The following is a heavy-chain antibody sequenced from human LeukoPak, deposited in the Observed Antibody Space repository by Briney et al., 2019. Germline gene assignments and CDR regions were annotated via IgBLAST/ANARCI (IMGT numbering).Heavy chain of an antibody. CDR2: IYYSGST. Sequence: PSETLSLTCTVSGGSISSGGYYWSWIRQHPGKGLEWIGYIYYSGSTYYNPSLKSRVTISVDTSKNQFSLKLSSVTAADTAVYYCARHRSGFTFDYWGQGTLVTVSS. CDR3: ARHRSGFTFDY. J-gene: IGHJ4*02. V-gene: IGHV4-31*03. CDR1: GGSISSGGYY. D-gene: IGHD7-27*01.